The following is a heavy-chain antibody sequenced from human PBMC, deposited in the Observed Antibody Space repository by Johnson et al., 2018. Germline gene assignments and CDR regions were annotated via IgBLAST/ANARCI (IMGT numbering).Heavy chain of an antibody. D-gene: IGHD1-26*01. CDR1: GFTFSSYA. CDR3: AKNLKSGTYVRAEYFQH. J-gene: IGHJ1*01. CDR2: ISRSNSGT. Sequence: VQLVQSGGGLVQPGGSLSLSCAASGFTFSSYAMNWVRQDPGKGLDWVSTISRSNSGTYYAASVKGRFTISRDNSKNILYLQMNSLRAEDTAIYYCAKNLKSGTYVRAEYFQHWGQGTLVTVSS. V-gene: IGHV3-23*04.